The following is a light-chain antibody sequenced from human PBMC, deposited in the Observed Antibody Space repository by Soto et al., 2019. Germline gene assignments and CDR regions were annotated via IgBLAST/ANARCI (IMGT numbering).Light chain of an antibody. V-gene: IGKV3D-20*02. CDR2: GAS. CDR3: QQRSSWPRT. J-gene: IGKJ1*01. Sequence: EIVLTQSPGTLSLSPWERATLSCRASQSVTSSFLAWYQQKPGQAPRLLIYGASSRATGIPDRFSGSGSGTDFTLTISRLEPEDSAVYYCQQRSSWPRTFGQGTKVDIK. CDR1: QSVTSSF.